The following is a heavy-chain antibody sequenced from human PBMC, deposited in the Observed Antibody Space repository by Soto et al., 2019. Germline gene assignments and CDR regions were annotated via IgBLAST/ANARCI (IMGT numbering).Heavy chain of an antibody. CDR3: ARDRNDFWSGYPNNWFDP. CDR2: ISAYNGNT. D-gene: IGHD3-3*01. J-gene: IGHJ5*02. CDR1: GYTFTSYG. Sequence: QVQLVQSGAEVKKPGASVKVSCKASGYTFTSYGISWVRQAPGQGREWMGWISAYNGNTNYAQKLQGRVTMTTNTSTSTAYMELRSLRSDDTAVYYCARDRNDFWSGYPNNWFDPWGQGTLVTVSS. V-gene: IGHV1-18*04.